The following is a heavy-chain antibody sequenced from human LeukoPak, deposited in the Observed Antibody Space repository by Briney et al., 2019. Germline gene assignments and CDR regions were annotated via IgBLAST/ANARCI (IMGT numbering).Heavy chain of an antibody. J-gene: IGHJ4*02. V-gene: IGHV3-30-3*01. Sequence: GGSLRLSCAASGFTFSDYNMHWARHAPGKGLGLVALMSPDGNKKYYAYSVKGQFTISRDNSKNTVDLQLNSLRAEDTAVYYCARDLIGRYTFDYCGQGTLVTVSS. CDR2: MSPDGNKK. D-gene: IGHD3-10*01. CDR1: GFTFSDYN. CDR3: ARDLIGRYTFDY.